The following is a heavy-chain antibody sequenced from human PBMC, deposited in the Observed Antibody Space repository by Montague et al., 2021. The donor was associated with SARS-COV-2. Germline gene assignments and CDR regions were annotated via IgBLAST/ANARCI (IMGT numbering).Heavy chain of an antibody. J-gene: IGHJ4*02. CDR1: GGSFTTYY. V-gene: IGHV4-34*01. CDR2: INHGGTT. Sequence: SETLSLTCAVSGGSFTTYYWSWIRQPPGKGLEWIEEINHGGTTNFNPALKSRVTRSVDTSTNQFSLTLPSVTAADTAIHFCARNSFRARFLDWSFYFTFWGQGSVVTVSS. D-gene: IGHD3/OR15-3a*01. CDR3: ARNSFRARFLDWSFYFTF.